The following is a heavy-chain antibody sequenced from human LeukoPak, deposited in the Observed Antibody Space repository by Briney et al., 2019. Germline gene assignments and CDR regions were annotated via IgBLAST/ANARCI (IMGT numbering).Heavy chain of an antibody. Sequence: PGGSLGLSCAASGFTFSSYWMSWVRQAPGKGLEWVANIKQDGSEKYYVDSVKGRFTISRDNAKNSLYLQMNSLRAEDTAVYYCASFCSGGSCYQPFDYWGQGTLVTVSS. J-gene: IGHJ4*02. CDR1: GFTFSSYW. CDR3: ASFCSGGSCYQPFDY. D-gene: IGHD2-15*01. CDR2: IKQDGSEK. V-gene: IGHV3-7*01.